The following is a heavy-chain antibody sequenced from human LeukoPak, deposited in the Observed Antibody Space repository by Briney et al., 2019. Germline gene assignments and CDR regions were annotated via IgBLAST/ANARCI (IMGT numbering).Heavy chain of an antibody. CDR3: ARAGSHSSSSGGHDY. CDR2: INHSGST. V-gene: IGHV4-34*01. CDR1: GRSFSGYY. D-gene: IGHD6-6*01. J-gene: IGHJ4*02. Sequence: PSETLSLTCTVYGRSFSGYYRSWIRQPPGKGLEWIGEINHSGSTNYNPSLKSRVTISVDTSKNQFSLKLSSVTDADTAVYYCARAGSHSSSSGGHDYWGQGTLVTVSS.